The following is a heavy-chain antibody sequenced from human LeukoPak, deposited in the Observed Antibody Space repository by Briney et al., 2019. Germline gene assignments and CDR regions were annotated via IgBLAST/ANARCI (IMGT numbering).Heavy chain of an antibody. CDR1: GFTFSNYY. Sequence: GGSLRLSCAASGFTFSNYYMSWVRQAPGKGLEWVASIKQDGSDKYYVDSVKGRFTISRDNAKNSLYLQMNSLRAEDTAVYYCARFLSLGGATDFDYWGQGTLVTVSS. V-gene: IGHV3-7*01. CDR2: IKQDGSDK. CDR3: ARFLSLGGATDFDY. D-gene: IGHD1-26*01. J-gene: IGHJ4*02.